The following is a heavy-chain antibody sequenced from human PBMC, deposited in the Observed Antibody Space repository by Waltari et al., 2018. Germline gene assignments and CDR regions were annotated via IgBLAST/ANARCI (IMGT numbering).Heavy chain of an antibody. Sequence: QVQLVQSGAEVKTPGSSVKVSCKAAGGSFPTFGLYWVRQAPGQGLEWMGGIIPTFQNVTYAQEFRGRVSITADDYTGTAYMELTSLGFEDTAVYYCAAGTPLRFFVHWGQGTRVTVSS. V-gene: IGHV1-69*01. CDR2: IIPTFQNV. J-gene: IGHJ4*02. CDR3: AAGTPLRFFVH. CDR1: GGSFPTFG.